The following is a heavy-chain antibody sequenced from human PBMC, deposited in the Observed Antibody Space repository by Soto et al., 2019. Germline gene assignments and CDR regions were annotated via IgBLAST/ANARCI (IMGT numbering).Heavy chain of an antibody. CDR2: IYSGGST. J-gene: IGHJ4*02. CDR3: ASSTVTTRYRDY. V-gene: IGHV3-66*01. Sequence: PGGSLRLSCAASGFTVSSNYMSWVRQAPGKGLEWVSVIYSGGSTYYADSVKGRFTISRDNSKNTLYLQMNSLRAEDTAVYYCASSTVTTRYRDYWGQGTLVTVSS. D-gene: IGHD4-17*01. CDR1: GFTVSSNY.